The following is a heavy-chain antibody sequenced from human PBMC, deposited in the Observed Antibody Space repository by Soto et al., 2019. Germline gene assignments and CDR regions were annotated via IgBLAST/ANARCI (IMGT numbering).Heavy chain of an antibody. CDR3: ARDARNADYDY. V-gene: IGHV3-48*02. CDR2: IHGTRSII. CDR1: GFTFSIHA. J-gene: IGHJ4*02. D-gene: IGHD3-16*01. Sequence: EVQLVESGGGLVQPGGSLRLSCEVSGFTFSIHAMNWFRQAPGKGLEWVAYIHGTRSIIYYADSVKGRFTISRDNAKNSLFLQMDSLRDEDTAVYYCARDARNADYDYWGQGTLVTVSS.